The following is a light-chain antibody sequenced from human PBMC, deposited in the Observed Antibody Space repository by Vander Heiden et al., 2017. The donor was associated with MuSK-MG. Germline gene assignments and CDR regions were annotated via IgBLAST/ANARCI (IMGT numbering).Light chain of an antibody. CDR3: DQEDSDPIT. CDR2: WAS. CDR1: QSIFSSSNSKDY. V-gene: IGKV4-1*01. Sequence: DIVMTQSPDSLAVSLGERATINCKSSQSIFSSSNSKDYLAWYQQKPGQPPKLLIYWASTRESGVPDRFSDSGSGTDFTLTISSLQAEDVAVYYCDQEDSDPITFVQGTKMEIK. J-gene: IGKJ2*01.